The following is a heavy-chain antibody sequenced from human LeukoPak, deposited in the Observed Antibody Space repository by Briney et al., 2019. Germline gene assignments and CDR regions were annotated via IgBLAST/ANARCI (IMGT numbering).Heavy chain of an antibody. D-gene: IGHD2-8*01. J-gene: IGHJ4*02. CDR3: AITKSRDPRGPG. Sequence: SETLSLTCTVSGGSISSSSYYWGWTRQPPGKGLGWIGSIYYSGRTYYNPSLKSRGTISVDTSKNQFSLKLSSVTAADTAVYYCAITKSRDPRGPGWGQGTLVTVSS. CDR2: IYYSGRT. V-gene: IGHV4-39*01. CDR1: GGSISSSSYY.